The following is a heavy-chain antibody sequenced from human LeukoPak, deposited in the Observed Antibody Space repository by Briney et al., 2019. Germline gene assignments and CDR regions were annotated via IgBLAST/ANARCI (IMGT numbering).Heavy chain of an antibody. D-gene: IGHD2-21*02. J-gene: IGHJ4*02. CDR1: GGSISSSSYY. CDR3: ARLYCGGDCPIGYFDY. V-gene: IGHV4-39*07. Sequence: PSETLSLTCTVSGGSISSSSYYWGWIRQPPGKGLEWIGSIYYSGSTYYNPSLKSRVTISVDTSKNQFSLKLSSVTAADTAVYYCARLYCGGDCPIGYFDYWGQGTLVTVSS. CDR2: IYYSGST.